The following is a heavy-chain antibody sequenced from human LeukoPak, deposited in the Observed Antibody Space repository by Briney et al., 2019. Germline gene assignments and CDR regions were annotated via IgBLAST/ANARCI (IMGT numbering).Heavy chain of an antibody. V-gene: IGHV1-2*02. J-gene: IGHJ4*02. CDR3: ARGRDGYRNPFDY. D-gene: IGHD5-24*01. CDR2: INPNSGGT. CDR1: GYTFTGYY. Sequence: ASVKVSCKASGYTFTGYYMHWARQAPGQGLEWMGWINPNSGGTNYAQKFQGRVTMTRDTSISTAYMELSRLRSDDTAVYYCARGRDGYRNPFDYWGQGTLVTVSS.